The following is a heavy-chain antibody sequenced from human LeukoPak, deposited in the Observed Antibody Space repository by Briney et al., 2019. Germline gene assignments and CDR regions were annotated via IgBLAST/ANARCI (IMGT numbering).Heavy chain of an antibody. J-gene: IGHJ3*02. CDR3: AKDRIAVARTDAFDI. CDR2: ISGSGGST. D-gene: IGHD6-19*01. Sequence: PGGSLRLSCAASGFTFNNYAVNWVRQAPGKGLEWVSAISGSGGSTYYADPVKGRFTISRDNSKNTLYLQMNSLRAEDTAVYYCAKDRIAVARTDAFDIWGQGTMVTVSS. CDR1: GFTFNNYA. V-gene: IGHV3-23*01.